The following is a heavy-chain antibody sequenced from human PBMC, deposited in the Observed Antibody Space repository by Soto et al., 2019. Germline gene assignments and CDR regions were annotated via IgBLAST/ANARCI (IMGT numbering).Heavy chain of an antibody. V-gene: IGHV3-23*01. CDR3: EWDS. Sequence: XXSLSLSCAASGFTFSSYAMSWVPQAPGKGLEWVSAISGSGENTYYADSVKGRFTISRDNSKNMLYLQMDSLRVEDTAVYYCEWDSWGQGTLVTVSS. D-gene: IGHD2-8*01. CDR2: ISGSGENT. CDR1: GFTFSSYA. J-gene: IGHJ4*02.